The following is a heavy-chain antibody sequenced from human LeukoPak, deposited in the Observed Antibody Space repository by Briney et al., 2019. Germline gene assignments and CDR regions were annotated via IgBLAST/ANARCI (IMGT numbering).Heavy chain of an antibody. D-gene: IGHD2-15*01. J-gene: IGHJ4*02. CDR1: GFTFSTYG. CDR3: AKSCSGGSCFPDS. CDR2: IRYDGSNK. Sequence: PGGSLRLSCAASGFTFSTYGMHWVRQTPGKGLEWVAFIRYDGSNKVYVGSVKGRFTISRDNSKNTLYLQMDSLRAEDTAVYYCAKSCSGGSCFPDSWGQGTLVTVSS. V-gene: IGHV3-30*02.